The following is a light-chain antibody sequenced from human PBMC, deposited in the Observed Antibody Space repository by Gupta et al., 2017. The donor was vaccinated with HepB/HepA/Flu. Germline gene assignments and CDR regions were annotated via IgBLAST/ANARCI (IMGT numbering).Light chain of an antibody. CDR3: QQFNTWPRT. CDR1: QSFSSN. V-gene: IGKV3-15*01. Sequence: EILMTQSPATLSVSPGDRATLSCKASQSFSSNLAWYQQKPGQAPRLLIHAASTRATGIPARFSGSGSGTEFTLTISSLQSEDFATYYCQQFNTWPRTFGQGTKVEIK. J-gene: IGKJ1*01. CDR2: AAS.